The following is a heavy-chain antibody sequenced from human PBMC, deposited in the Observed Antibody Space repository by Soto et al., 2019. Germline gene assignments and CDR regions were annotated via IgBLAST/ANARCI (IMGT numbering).Heavy chain of an antibody. V-gene: IGHV3-21*03. D-gene: IGHD1-1*01. Sequence: EVQLVESGGGLVKPGGSLRLSCAASGFSFSTYSMNWVRQAPGKGLEWVSSIIGSSTYIFYADSVKGRFTISRDNAKNSLYPQRNSLRAEDTAVYYCARDVPNWNFDSWGQGTLVTVSS. CDR3: ARDVPNWNFDS. CDR1: GFSFSTYS. J-gene: IGHJ4*02. CDR2: IIGSSTYI.